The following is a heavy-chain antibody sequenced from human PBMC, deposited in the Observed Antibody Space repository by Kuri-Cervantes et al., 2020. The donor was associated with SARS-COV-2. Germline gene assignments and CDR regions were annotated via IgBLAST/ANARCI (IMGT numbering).Heavy chain of an antibody. CDR3: ARSPGDGDYDPFDY. J-gene: IGHJ4*02. V-gene: IGHV3-30-3*01. Sequence: GESLKISCAASGFTFNTYSMDWVRLAPGKGLEWVAVISYDGSNKYYADSVKGRFTISRDNSKNTLYLQVNSLRAEDTAVYYCARSPGDGDYDPFDYWGQGTLVTVSS. D-gene: IGHD4-17*01. CDR2: ISYDGSNK. CDR1: GFTFNTYS.